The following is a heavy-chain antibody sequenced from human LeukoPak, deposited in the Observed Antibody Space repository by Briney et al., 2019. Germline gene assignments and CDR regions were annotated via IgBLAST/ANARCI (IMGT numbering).Heavy chain of an antibody. CDR2: IYSGGST. CDR1: GFTVSSNY. J-gene: IGHJ4*02. D-gene: IGHD4-17*01. V-gene: IGHV3-53*01. CDR3: AREAVTRSYFDY. Sequence: GGSLRLSCAASGFTVSSNYMNWVRPAPGKGLEWVSVIYSGGSTYYADSVKGRFTISRDNSKNTLFLQMNSLGAEDTAVYYCAREAVTRSYFDYWGQGTLVTVSS.